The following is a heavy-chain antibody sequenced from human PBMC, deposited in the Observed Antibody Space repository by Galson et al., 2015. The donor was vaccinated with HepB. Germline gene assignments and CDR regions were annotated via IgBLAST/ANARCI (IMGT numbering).Heavy chain of an antibody. V-gene: IGHV3-33*06. CDR1: GFIFSHSG. D-gene: IGHD3-16*01. J-gene: IGHJ4*02. Sequence: SLRLSCAASGFIFSHSGMHWVRQGPGKGLEWVAMIWYDGSYKHYGDSVEGRFTTSRDNSKNTLYLQMNSLRVEDTAIYYCGKVAILGAIPHYFDCWGQGTLVSVSS. CDR2: IWYDGSYK. CDR3: GKVAILGAIPHYFDC.